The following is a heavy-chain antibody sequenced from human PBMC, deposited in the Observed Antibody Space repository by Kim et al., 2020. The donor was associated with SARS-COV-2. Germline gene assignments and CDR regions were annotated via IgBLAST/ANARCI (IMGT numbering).Heavy chain of an antibody. J-gene: IGHJ4*02. D-gene: IGHD3-10*01. Sequence: SETLSLTCTVSGGSISSYYWSWIRQPPGKGLEWIGYIYYSGSTNYNPSLKSRVTISVDTSKNQFSLKLSSVTAADTAVYYCAREDYYGSGSYSFWGQGTLVTVS. CDR1: GGSISSYY. CDR3: AREDYYGSGSYSF. CDR2: IYYSGST. V-gene: IGHV4-59*01.